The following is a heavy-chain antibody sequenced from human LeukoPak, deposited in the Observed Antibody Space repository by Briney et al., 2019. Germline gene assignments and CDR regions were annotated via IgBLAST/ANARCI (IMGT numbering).Heavy chain of an antibody. D-gene: IGHD3-10*01. V-gene: IGHV3-48*03. Sequence: SGGSLRLSCAASGFTFSSYEMNWVRQAPGKGLEWVSYISSSGSTIYYADSVKGRFTISRDNAKNSLYLQMNRLRAEDTAVYYCATLGVVQGPYYYGMDVWGQGTTVTVSS. J-gene: IGHJ6*02. CDR2: ISSSGSTI. CDR3: ATLGVVQGPYYYGMDV. CDR1: GFTFSSYE.